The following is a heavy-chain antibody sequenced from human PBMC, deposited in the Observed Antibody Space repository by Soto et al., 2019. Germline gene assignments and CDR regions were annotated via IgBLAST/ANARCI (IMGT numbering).Heavy chain of an antibody. V-gene: IGHV4-30-2*01. Sequence: QLQLQESGSGLVKPSQTLSLTSAVSGGSISSGGCSWSWIRQPPRKALEWIGYIYHSGSTSYNPSLKSRVTISVDRSKNQFSLKLSSVTAADTAVYYCASSHYGDYGYGLDVWGRGTTVTVSS. CDR3: ASSHYGDYGYGLDV. J-gene: IGHJ6*02. D-gene: IGHD4-17*01. CDR2: IYHSGST. CDR1: GGSISSGGCS.